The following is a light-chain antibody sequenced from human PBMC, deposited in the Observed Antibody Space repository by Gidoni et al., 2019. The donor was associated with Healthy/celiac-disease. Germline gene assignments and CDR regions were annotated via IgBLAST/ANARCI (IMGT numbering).Light chain of an antibody. J-gene: IGKJ2*01. V-gene: IGKV3-20*01. CDR1: QSVSNSY. CDR3: QKYGSSQYN. Sequence: ELVSAQSPGTLSLSPGERATHSGRASQSVSNSYFAWYQKKPGQAPRLLIYGASNSATGIPDRVSGSGSGTDFTLTISRLEPEDFAVYYCQKYGSSQYNFGQETKLGIK. CDR2: GAS.